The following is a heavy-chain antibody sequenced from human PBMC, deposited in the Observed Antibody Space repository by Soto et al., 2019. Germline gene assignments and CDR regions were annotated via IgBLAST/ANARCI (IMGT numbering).Heavy chain of an antibody. V-gene: IGHV1-8*01. J-gene: IGHJ6*02. CDR1: GYTFTSYD. CDR3: ARGAARLYSNYAWHYYYGMDV. CDR2: MNPNSGNT. D-gene: IGHD4-4*01. Sequence: GASVKVSCKASGYTFTSYDINWVRRATGQGLEWMGWMNPNSGNTGYAQKFQGRVTMTRNTSISTAYMELSSLRSEDTAVYYCARGAARLYSNYAWHYYYGMDVWGQGTTVTVSS.